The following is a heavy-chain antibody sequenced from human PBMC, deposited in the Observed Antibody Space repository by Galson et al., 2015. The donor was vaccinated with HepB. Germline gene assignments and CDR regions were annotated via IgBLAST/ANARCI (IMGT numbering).Heavy chain of an antibody. J-gene: IGHJ4*02. Sequence: SLRLSCAASGFTFSNAWMSWVRQAPGKGLEWVGRIKSKTDGETTDCAAPVKGRFTISRDDSKYTLYLQMNSLKSEDTAVYYCTTNNNGLLPDYWGQGTLVTVSS. CDR2: IKSKTDGETT. CDR1: GFTFSNAW. D-gene: IGHD2-8*01. CDR3: TTNNNGLLPDY. V-gene: IGHV3-15*01.